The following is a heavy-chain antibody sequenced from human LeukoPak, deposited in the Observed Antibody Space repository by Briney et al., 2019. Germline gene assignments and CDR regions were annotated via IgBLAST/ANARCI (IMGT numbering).Heavy chain of an antibody. Sequence: KPSETLSLTCAVYGGSFSGYYWSWIRQPPGKGLEWIGEINHSGSTNYNPSLKSRVTISVDTSKNQFSLKLSSVTAADTAVYYCARAGYSSGWYIDYWGQGTLVTVSS. D-gene: IGHD6-19*01. J-gene: IGHJ4*02. CDR1: GGSFSGYY. V-gene: IGHV4-34*01. CDR3: ARAGYSSGWYIDY. CDR2: INHSGST.